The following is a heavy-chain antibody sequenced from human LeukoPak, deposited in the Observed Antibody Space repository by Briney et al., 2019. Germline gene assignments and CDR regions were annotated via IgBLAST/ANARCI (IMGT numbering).Heavy chain of an antibody. CDR2: IIPSSGTI. Sequence: PGRSLRLSCVASGFTFSSYSMNWVRQAPGKGLEWVSYIIPSSGTIYYADSVKGRFTISRDNGKNSLYLEMSSVRPEDTAVYYCARVGDYENSGSQPFDYWGQGTLVTVSS. V-gene: IGHV3-48*04. CDR3: ARVGDYENSGSQPFDY. J-gene: IGHJ4*02. D-gene: IGHD3-22*01. CDR1: GFTFSSYS.